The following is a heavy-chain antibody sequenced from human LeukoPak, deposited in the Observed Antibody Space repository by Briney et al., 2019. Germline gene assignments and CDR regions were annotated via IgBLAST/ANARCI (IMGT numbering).Heavy chain of an antibody. V-gene: IGHV4-59*01. D-gene: IGHD1-26*01. CDR2: IYYSGST. CDR3: ARAGARAHYFDY. Sequence: SETLSLTCTVSGGSISSYYWSWIRQPPGKGLEWIGYIYYSGSTNYNPSLKSRVTISVDTSKNQFFLKLSSVTAADTAVYYCARAGARAHYFDYWGQGTLVTVSS. J-gene: IGHJ4*02. CDR1: GGSISSYY.